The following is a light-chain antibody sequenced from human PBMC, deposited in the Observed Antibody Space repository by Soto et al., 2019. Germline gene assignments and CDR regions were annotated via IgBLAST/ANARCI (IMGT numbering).Light chain of an antibody. CDR2: DVS. CDR3: SSYTGSSLVV. V-gene: IGLV2-14*03. Sequence: QSALTQPASVSGSPGQSITISCTGTSSDVGGYNYVSWYQHHPGKAPKLMIYDVSRRPSGVSARFSGSKSGNTASLTISGLQVEDEADYYCSSYTGSSLVVFGGGTKVTVL. CDR1: SSDVGGYNY. J-gene: IGLJ2*01.